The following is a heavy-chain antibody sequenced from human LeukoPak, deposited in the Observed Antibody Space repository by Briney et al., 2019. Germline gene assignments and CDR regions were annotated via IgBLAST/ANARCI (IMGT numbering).Heavy chain of an antibody. CDR2: ISWNSGSI. CDR3: AKDIHRGSSSFLDY. V-gene: IGHV3-9*03. CDR1: GFTFDDYA. J-gene: IGHJ4*02. D-gene: IGHD6-6*01. Sequence: GGSLRLSCAASGFTFDDYAMHWVRQAPGKGLEWVSGISWNSGSIGHADSVKGRFTISRDNAKNSLYLQMNSLRAEDMALYYCAKDIHRGSSSFLDYWGQGTLVTVSS.